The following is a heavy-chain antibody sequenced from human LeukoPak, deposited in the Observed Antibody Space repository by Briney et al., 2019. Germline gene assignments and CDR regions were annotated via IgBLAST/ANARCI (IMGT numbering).Heavy chain of an antibody. Sequence: SETLSLTCTVSGGSISSYYWSWIRQPPGKGLEWIGYIYYSGSTNYNPSLKSRVTISVDTSKNQFSLKLSSVTAADTAVYYCARSDSGYDWGTYYYYYYGMDVWGQGTTVTVSS. CDR1: GGSISSYY. CDR2: IYYSGST. CDR3: ARSDSGYDWGTYYYYYYGMDV. J-gene: IGHJ6*02. D-gene: IGHD5-12*01. V-gene: IGHV4-59*01.